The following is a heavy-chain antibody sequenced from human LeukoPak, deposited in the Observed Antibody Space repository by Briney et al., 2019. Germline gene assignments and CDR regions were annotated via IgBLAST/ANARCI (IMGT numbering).Heavy chain of an antibody. Sequence: GGSLRLSCAASGFTFSSYWMSWVRQAPGKGLEWVANIKQDGSEKYYVDSVKGRFTISRDNAKNSLYLQMNSLRAEDTAVYYCARDENKYDFWSGYSFRLYWYFDLWGRGTLVTVSS. CDR1: GFTFSSYW. V-gene: IGHV3-7*01. CDR2: IKQDGSEK. D-gene: IGHD3-3*01. CDR3: ARDENKYDFWSGYSFRLYWYFDL. J-gene: IGHJ2*01.